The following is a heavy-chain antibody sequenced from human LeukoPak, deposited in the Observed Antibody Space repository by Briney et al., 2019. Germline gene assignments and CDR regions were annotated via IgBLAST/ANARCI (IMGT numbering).Heavy chain of an antibody. Sequence: GGSLRLSCAASGFIFSSYSMNWVRQAPGKGLEWVSYISSSSSTIYYADSVKGRFTISRDNAKNSLYLQMNSLRDEDTAVYYCARVGNYDYVWGSYYFDYWGQGTLVTVSS. CDR3: ARVGNYDYVWGSYYFDY. CDR2: ISSSSSTI. CDR1: GFIFSSYS. V-gene: IGHV3-48*02. J-gene: IGHJ4*02. D-gene: IGHD3-16*01.